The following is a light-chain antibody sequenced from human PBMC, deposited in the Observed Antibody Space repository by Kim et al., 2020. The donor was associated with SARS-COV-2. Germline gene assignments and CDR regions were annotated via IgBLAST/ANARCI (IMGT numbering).Light chain of an antibody. Sequence: QSVLTQPRSVSGSPGQSVTISCTGTSNDVGGYNYVSWYQQHPGKAPKLMIYDVSSRPSGVPDRFSGSKSGNTASLTISGLQPEDEADYYCCSYAGSYTVFGGGTQLTVL. CDR2: DVS. CDR3: CSYAGSYTV. CDR1: SNDVGGYNY. V-gene: IGLV2-11*01. J-gene: IGLJ2*01.